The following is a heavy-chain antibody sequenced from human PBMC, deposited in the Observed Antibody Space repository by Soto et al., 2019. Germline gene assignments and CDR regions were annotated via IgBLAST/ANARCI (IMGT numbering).Heavy chain of an antibody. CDR2: MNPNSGNT. CDR3: ARVPPTGIFGVVINSPFDY. V-gene: IGHV1-8*01. D-gene: IGHD3-3*01. J-gene: IGHJ4*02. CDR1: GYTFTSYD. Sequence: ASVKVSCKASGYTFTSYDINWVRQATGQGLEWMGWMNPNSGNTGYAQKFQGRVTMTRNTSISTAYMELSSLRSEDTAVYYCARVPPTGIFGVVINSPFDYWGQGTLVTSPQ.